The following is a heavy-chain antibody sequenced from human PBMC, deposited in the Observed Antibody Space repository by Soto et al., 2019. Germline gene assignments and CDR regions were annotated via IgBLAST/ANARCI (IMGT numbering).Heavy chain of an antibody. V-gene: IGHV3-33*01. Sequence: QVQLVESGGGVVQPGRSLRLYCAASGFMFSNHGMHWVRQAPGKGLEWVAVIWSDGNNRYYADSVKGRFTIYRDNSKNTLYLQMNSLRAEDTAVYYCVRGDNWNDEASDYWGQGTLFTVSS. CDR2: IWSDGNNR. CDR3: VRGDNWNDEASDY. J-gene: IGHJ4*02. D-gene: IGHD1-1*01. CDR1: GFMFSNHG.